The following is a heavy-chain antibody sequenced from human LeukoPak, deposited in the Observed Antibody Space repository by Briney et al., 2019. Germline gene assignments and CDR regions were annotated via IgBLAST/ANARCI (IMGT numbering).Heavy chain of an antibody. CDR1: GGSISSFY. CDR3: ARDKGLPQAFDI. CDR2: ISYKRTT. D-gene: IGHD5/OR15-5a*01. V-gene: IGHV4-59*01. Sequence: PSETLSLTCTVSGGSISSFYWSWIRQPPGKRLEYIGYISYKRTTGYNPSLKSRVTISLDTSKNQFSLKLTSVTAADTAVYYCARDKGLPQAFDIWGQGTMVPVSS. J-gene: IGHJ3*02.